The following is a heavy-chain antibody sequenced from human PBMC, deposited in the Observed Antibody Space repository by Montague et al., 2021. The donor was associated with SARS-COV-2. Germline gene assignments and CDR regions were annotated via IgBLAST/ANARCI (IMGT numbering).Heavy chain of an antibody. D-gene: IGHD2-8*01. Sequence: TLSLTCTVSGGSISSGGYYWSWIRQHPGKGLEWIGYIYYSGSTNYNPSLKSRLTISVDTSKNQFSLKLSSVTAADTAVYYCARGEGVMVYVYGMDVCGQGTTVTVSS. CDR1: GGSISSGGYY. J-gene: IGHJ6*02. CDR2: IYYSGST. CDR3: ARGEGVMVYVYGMDV. V-gene: IGHV4-31*03.